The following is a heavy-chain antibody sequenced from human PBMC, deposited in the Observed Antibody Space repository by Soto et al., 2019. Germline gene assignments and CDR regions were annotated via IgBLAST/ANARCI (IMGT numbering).Heavy chain of an antibody. V-gene: IGHV3-66*01. D-gene: IGHD3-22*01. CDR3: ARDAIENYYYYYGMDF. J-gene: IGHJ6*02. CDR1: GFTVSSNY. CDR2: IYSGGST. Sequence: GGSLRLSCAASGFTVSSNYMSWVRQAPGKGLEWVSVIYSGGSTYYADSVKGRFTISRDNSKNTLYLQMNSLRAEDTAVYYCARDAIENYYYYYGMDFWGQGTTVTVSS.